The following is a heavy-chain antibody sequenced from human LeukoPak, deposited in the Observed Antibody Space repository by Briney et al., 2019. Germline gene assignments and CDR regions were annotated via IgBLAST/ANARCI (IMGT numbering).Heavy chain of an antibody. Sequence: GGSLRLSCAASGFTFTNAWMSWVRQPPGKGLEWVGRIKSKGDGETIDNAAPVKGRFTMSRDDSKATLYLQMNSLKAEDTAVYYCTTDLGLTMIRGVIVYWGQGALVTVSS. D-gene: IGHD3-10*01. CDR1: GFTFTNAW. CDR3: TTDLGLTMIRGVIVY. J-gene: IGHJ4*02. CDR2: IKSKGDGETI. V-gene: IGHV3-15*01.